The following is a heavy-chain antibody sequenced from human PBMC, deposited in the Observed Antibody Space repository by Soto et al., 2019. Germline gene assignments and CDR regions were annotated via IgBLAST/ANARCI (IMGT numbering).Heavy chain of an antibody. D-gene: IGHD6-6*01. J-gene: IGHJ6*02. CDR3: ARKNVQQLDRNYYYYYGMDV. CDR2: IYYSGST. CDR1: GGSISSGDYY. V-gene: IGHV4-30-4*01. Sequence: LSLTCTVSGGSISSGDYYWSWIRQPPGKGLEWIGYIYYSGSTYYNPSLKSRVTISVDTSKNQFSLKLSSVTAADTAVYYCARKNVQQLDRNYYYYYGMDVWGQGTTVTVSS.